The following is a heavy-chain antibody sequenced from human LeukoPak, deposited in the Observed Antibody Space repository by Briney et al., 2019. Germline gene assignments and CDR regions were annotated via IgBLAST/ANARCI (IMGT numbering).Heavy chain of an antibody. CDR3: AKDKCGGDCATIGHFDY. Sequence: GGSLRLSCAASGFAFSSFSMAWVRQAPGKGLEWVSSISSDNYISYADSLEGRFTISRDNAEKSLSLQMHSLRAEDTAVYYCAKDKCGGDCATIGHFDYWSQGALVTVSS. J-gene: IGHJ4*02. CDR2: ISSDNYI. CDR1: GFAFSSFS. D-gene: IGHD2-21*02. V-gene: IGHV3-21*01.